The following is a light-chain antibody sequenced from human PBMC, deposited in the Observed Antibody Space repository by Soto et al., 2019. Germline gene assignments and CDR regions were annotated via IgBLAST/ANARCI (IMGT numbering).Light chain of an antibody. CDR3: QQYDNLPPYT. CDR1: RDISVY. V-gene: IGKV1-33*01. J-gene: IGKJ2*01. Sequence: DIQMTQSPSSLSASVGDRVTITCQASRDISVYLNWYQQKPGKPPKLLVFAASDLQTGVPSRFSGSGSGTHFTFTISSLQAQDIATYYCQQYDNLPPYTFGQGTRLEIK. CDR2: AAS.